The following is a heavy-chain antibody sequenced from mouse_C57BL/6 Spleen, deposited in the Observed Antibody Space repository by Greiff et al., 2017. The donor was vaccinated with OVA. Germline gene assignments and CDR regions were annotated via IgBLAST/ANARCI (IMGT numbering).Heavy chain of an antibody. V-gene: IGHV5-17*01. CDR1: GFTFSDYG. CDR3: ARTSYDSWYFDV. CDR2: ISSGSSTL. J-gene: IGHJ1*03. D-gene: IGHD2-4*01. Sequence: EVHLVESGGGLVKPGGSLKLSCAASGFTFSDYGMHWVRQAPEKGLEWVAYISSGSSTLYYADTVKGRFTISRDNAKNTLFLQMTSLRSEDTAMYYCARTSYDSWYFDVWGTGTTVTVSS.